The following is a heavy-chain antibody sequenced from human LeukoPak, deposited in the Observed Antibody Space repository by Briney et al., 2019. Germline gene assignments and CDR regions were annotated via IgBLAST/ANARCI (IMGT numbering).Heavy chain of an antibody. Sequence: SETLSLTCGVYGGSFSDYYWSWIRQPPGKGLEWIGEINHSGSTNYNPSLKSRVTISVDTSKNQFSLKLSSVTAVDTAVYYCARGRISMVRGVIKNYFDYWGQGTLVTVSS. CDR3: ARGRISMVRGVIKNYFDY. CDR1: GGSFSDYY. CDR2: INHSGST. V-gene: IGHV4-34*01. J-gene: IGHJ4*02. D-gene: IGHD3-10*01.